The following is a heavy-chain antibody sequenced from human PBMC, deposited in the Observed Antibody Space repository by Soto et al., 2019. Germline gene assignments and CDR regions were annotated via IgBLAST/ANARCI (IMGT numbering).Heavy chain of an antibody. CDR2: IYYSGST. V-gene: IGHV4-39*01. D-gene: IGHD6-19*01. CDR1: GGSISISSYY. CDR3: ARQSSGWMDFDY. Sequence: ETLSLTCTVSGGSISISSYYWGWIRQPPGKGLEWIGSIYYSGSTYYNPSLKSRVTISVDTSKNQFSLKLSSVTAADTAVYYCARQSSGWMDFDYWGQGTLVTVSS. J-gene: IGHJ4*02.